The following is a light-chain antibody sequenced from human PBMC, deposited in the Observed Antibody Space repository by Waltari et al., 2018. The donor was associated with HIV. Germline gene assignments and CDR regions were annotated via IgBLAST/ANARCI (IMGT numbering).Light chain of an antibody. Sequence: QSVLTQPPSVSGTPGQNVTISCSGSSSNIGSNIVNWYQQLPGAAPKLLIYPNDRRPSGVPDLFSGSKSGTSASLAISGLQSADEADYYCAAWDDSLNGMFGGGTKLTVL. V-gene: IGLV1-44*01. CDR1: SSNIGSNI. CDR3: AAWDDSLNGM. CDR2: PND. J-gene: IGLJ3*02.